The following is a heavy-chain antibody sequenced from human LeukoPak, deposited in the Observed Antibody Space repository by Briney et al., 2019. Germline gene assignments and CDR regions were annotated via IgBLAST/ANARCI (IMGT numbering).Heavy chain of an antibody. J-gene: IGHJ4*02. V-gene: IGHV4-34*01. CDR3: ARVVGAEGY. CDR1: GGSFSGYY. CDR2: INHSGST. D-gene: IGHD1-26*01. Sequence: SETLSLTCAVHGGSFSGYYWSWIRQPPGKGLEWIGEINHSGSTNYNPSLKSRVTISVDTSKNQFSLKLSSVTAADTAVYYCARVVGAEGYWGQGTLVTVSS.